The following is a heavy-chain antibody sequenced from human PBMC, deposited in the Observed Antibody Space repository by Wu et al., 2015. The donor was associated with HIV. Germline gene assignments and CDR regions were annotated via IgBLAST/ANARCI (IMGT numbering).Heavy chain of an antibody. D-gene: IGHD3-10*01. CDR3: ARDPQKDLGSFRIS. Sequence: QVQLVQSGAEVKKPGASVKVSCKASGYTFADYYIHWVRQAPGQGRCSGWEWISPYQWCHTLCTDVSRARVDHDQGRRPSAQPTMELSRLRSDDSALYYCARDPQKDLGSFRISWG. J-gene: IGHJ5*01. CDR2: ISPYQWCH. CDR1: GYTFADYY. V-gene: IGHV1-2*02.